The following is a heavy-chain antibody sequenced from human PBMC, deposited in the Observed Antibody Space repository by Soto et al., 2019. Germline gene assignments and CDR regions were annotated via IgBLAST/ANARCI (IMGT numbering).Heavy chain of an antibody. Sequence: GASVKVSCKASGYTFTSYDINWVRQATGQGFEWMGWMNPNSGNTGYAQKFQGRVTMTRDTSITTAYMELSSLRADDTALYYCAKDGGDILTGYYISFDYWGQGTLVTVSS. CDR1: GYTFTSYD. CDR3: AKDGGDILTGYYISFDY. D-gene: IGHD3-9*01. V-gene: IGHV1-8*01. J-gene: IGHJ4*02. CDR2: MNPNSGNT.